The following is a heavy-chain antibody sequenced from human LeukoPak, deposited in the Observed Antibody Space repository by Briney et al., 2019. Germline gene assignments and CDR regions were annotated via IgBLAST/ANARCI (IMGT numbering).Heavy chain of an antibody. Sequence: ASVKVSCKASGFTFTGSYMHWVRQAPGQRLEWMGWINAYSGGTNYAQNFQGRVTMTRDTSISTAYMELTRLRSDDTAVYYCARQGAAASFDYWGQGTTVTVSS. V-gene: IGHV1-2*02. D-gene: IGHD6-13*01. CDR3: ARQGAAASFDY. CDR2: INAYSGGT. CDR1: GFTFTGSY. J-gene: IGHJ4*02.